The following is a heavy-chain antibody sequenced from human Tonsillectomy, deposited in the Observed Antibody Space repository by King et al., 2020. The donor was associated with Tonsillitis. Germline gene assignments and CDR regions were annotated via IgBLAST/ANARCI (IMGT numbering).Heavy chain of an antibody. J-gene: IGHJ2*01. Sequence: VQLVESGGGLVQPGGSLRLSCVASGFTFSDHYMDWVRQAPGKGLEWVGRTRNKANSYTTEYAASVKGRFTISRDDSKTSVFLQMNSLKTEDTAVYYCARVSGVGAWHLDLWGRGSLVTVSS. D-gene: IGHD1-26*01. CDR3: ARVSGVGAWHLDL. CDR2: TRNKANSYTT. V-gene: IGHV3-72*01. CDR1: GFTFSDHY.